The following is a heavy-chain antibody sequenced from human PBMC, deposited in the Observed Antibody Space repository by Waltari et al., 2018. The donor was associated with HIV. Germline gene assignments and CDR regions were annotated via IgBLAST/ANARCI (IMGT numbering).Heavy chain of an antibody. D-gene: IGHD3-10*01. CDR2: ISAYNGNT. CDR3: ARDSYYYGSGRLGAFDI. CDR1: GYTFTSYG. J-gene: IGHJ3*02. Sequence: QVQLVQSGAEVKKPGASVKVSCKASGYTFTSYGISWVRQAPGKGLEWMGWISAYNGNTNYARKLQGRVTMTTDTSTSTAYMELRSLRSDDTAVYYCARDSYYYGSGRLGAFDIWGQGTIVTVSS. V-gene: IGHV1-18*01.